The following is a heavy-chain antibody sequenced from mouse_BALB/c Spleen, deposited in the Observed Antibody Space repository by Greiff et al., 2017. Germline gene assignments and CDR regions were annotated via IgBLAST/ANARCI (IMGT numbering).Heavy chain of an antibody. D-gene: IGHD2-4*01. V-gene: IGHV1-87*01. CDR2: IYPGDGDT. Sequence: QVQLQQSGAELARPGASVKLSCKASGYTFTSYWMQWVKQRPGQGLEWIGAIYPGDGDTRYTQKFKGKATLTADKSSSTAYMQLSSLASEDSAVYYCARYDYDDAMDYWGQGTSVTVSS. CDR3: ARYDYDDAMDY. CDR1: GYTFTSYW. J-gene: IGHJ4*01.